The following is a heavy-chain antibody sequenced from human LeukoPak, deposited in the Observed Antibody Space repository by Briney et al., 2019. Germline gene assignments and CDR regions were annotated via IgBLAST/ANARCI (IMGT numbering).Heavy chain of an antibody. CDR3: ARGGISGGAFDI. CDR1: GYSFTSYD. V-gene: IGHV1-8*01. D-gene: IGHD1-14*01. CDR2: INPNSGGT. Sequence: ASVKVSCNASGYSFTSYDINWVRQAPGQGLEWMGWINPNSGGTNYAQKFQGRVTITRNTSISTAYMELSSLRSEDTAVYYCARGGISGGAFDIWGQGTMVTVSS. J-gene: IGHJ3*02.